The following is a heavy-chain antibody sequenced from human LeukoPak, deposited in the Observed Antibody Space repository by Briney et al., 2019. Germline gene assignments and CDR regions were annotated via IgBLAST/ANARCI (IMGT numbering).Heavy chain of an antibody. J-gene: IGHJ4*02. CDR3: AKRAINWEPEEYFDY. V-gene: IGHV3-23*01. CDR1: GFTFSSYG. Sequence: GGSLRLSCAASGFTFSSYGMTWVRQAPGKGLEWVSSISGSGGTTLYADSVKGRFTISRDNSKNTLYLQMNSLRVEDTAVYYCAKRAINWEPEEYFDYWGQGTLVTVSS. D-gene: IGHD7-27*01. CDR2: ISGSGGTT.